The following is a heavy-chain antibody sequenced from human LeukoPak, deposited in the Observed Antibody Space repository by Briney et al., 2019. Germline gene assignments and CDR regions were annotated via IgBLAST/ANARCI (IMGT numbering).Heavy chain of an antibody. Sequence: PSETLSLTCTVSGGSISSGDYYWSWIRQPPGKGLEWIGYIYYSGSTYYNPSLKSRVTISVDTSKNQFSLKLSSVTAADTAVYYCARHEVGIVVVPAAPFDYWGQGTLVTVSS. V-gene: IGHV4-30-4*08. J-gene: IGHJ4*02. CDR1: GGSISSGDYY. CDR2: IYYSGST. CDR3: ARHEVGIVVVPAAPFDY. D-gene: IGHD2-2*01.